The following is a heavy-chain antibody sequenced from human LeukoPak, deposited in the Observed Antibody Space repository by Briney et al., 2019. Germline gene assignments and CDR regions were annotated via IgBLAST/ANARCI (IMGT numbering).Heavy chain of an antibody. J-gene: IGHJ4*02. CDR1: GGSISSSSYY. Sequence: SETPSLTCTVSGGSISSSSYYWGWIRQPSGKGLEWIGSIYYSGSTYYNPSLKSRVTISVDTSKNQFSLKLSSVTAADTAVYYCARRSGSYYFDYWGQGTLVTVSS. V-gene: IGHV4-39*01. CDR3: ARRSGSYYFDY. CDR2: IYYSGST. D-gene: IGHD3-3*01.